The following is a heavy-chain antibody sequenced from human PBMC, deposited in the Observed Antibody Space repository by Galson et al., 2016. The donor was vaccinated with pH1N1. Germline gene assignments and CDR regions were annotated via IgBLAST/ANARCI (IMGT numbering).Heavy chain of an antibody. CDR1: GFTFSSYP. V-gene: IGHV3-21*01. J-gene: IGHJ4*02. Sequence: SLRLSCAASGFTFSSYPMNWVRQAPGKGLEWVASISRNSGFIYYRDTVKGRFTISRDNAKNSLFLQMNTLRAEDTAVYFCAREDSSGYGYFDYWGQGTLVTVSS. D-gene: IGHD3-22*01. CDR3: AREDSSGYGYFDY. CDR2: ISRNSGFI.